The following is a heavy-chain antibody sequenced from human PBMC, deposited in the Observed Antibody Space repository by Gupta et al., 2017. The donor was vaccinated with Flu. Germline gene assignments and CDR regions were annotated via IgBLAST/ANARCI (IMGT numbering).Heavy chain of an antibody. Sequence: QVQLQESGPGLVKPSETLSLTCTVSGDSISSYYWSWIRQPPGKGLEWIGYIYYSGSTNYNPSLKSRVTISVDTSKNQFSLKLSSVTAADTAVYYCARVVVGTGADDPYYFDYWGQGTLVTVSS. CDR2: IYYSGST. D-gene: IGHD1/OR15-1a*01. J-gene: IGHJ4*02. CDR1: GDSISSYY. CDR3: ARVVVGTGADDPYYFDY. V-gene: IGHV4-59*01.